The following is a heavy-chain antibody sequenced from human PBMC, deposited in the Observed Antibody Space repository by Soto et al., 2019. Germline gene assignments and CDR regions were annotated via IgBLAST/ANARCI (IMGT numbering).Heavy chain of an antibody. V-gene: IGHV1-18*04. Sequence: ASVKVSCKASGYTFTSYGISWVRQAPGQGLEWMGWISAYNGNTNYAQELQGRVTMTTDTSTSTAYMELRSLRSDDTAVYYCARMASAGSLNWFDPWRQGTLVTVS. CDR3: ARMASAGSLNWFDP. J-gene: IGHJ5*02. CDR2: ISAYNGNT. CDR1: GYTFTSYG. D-gene: IGHD6-19*01.